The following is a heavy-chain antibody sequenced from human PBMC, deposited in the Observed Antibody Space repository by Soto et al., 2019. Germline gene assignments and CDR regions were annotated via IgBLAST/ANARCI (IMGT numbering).Heavy chain of an antibody. J-gene: IGHJ4*02. CDR2: ISSSSSYI. V-gene: IGHV3-21*01. Sequence: WGSLRLSCAASGFPFSSYSMNWVRPAPGKGLEWVSSISSSSSYIYYADSVKGRFTISRDNAKNSLYLQMNSLRAEDTAVYYCARDSYYYDSSGYHPVWGQGTLVTVSS. CDR3: ARDSYYYDSSGYHPV. D-gene: IGHD3-22*01. CDR1: GFPFSSYS.